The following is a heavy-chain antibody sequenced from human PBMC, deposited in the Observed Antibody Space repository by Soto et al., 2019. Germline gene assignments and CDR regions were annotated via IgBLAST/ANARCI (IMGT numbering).Heavy chain of an antibody. J-gene: IGHJ4*02. CDR3: ASSNYYEITGSDY. D-gene: IGHD3-22*01. CDR2: IIPVFHTA. CDR1: GGTFSSYA. Sequence: ASVKVSCKASGGTFSSYAISWVRQAPGQGLEWMGGIIPVFHTANYAQKFPGRVTISADESTNTAYMELSSLRSEDTAVYYCASSNYYEITGSDYWGQGTLVTVSS. V-gene: IGHV1-69*13.